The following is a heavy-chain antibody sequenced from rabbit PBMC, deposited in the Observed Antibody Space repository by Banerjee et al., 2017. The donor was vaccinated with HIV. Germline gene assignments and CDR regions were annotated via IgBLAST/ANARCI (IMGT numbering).Heavy chain of an antibody. CDR2: ILDTT. CDR3: ARDLAGVIGWNFDL. Sequence: QSLEESGGDLVKPGASLTLTCKASGIDFSSAYDTCWVRQAPGKGLEWIACILDTTYYASWAKGRFTISKTSSTTVTLQMTSLTAADTATYFCARDLAGVIGWNFDLWGPGTLVTVS. J-gene: IGHJ4*01. CDR1: GIDFSSAYD. D-gene: IGHD4-1*01. V-gene: IGHV1S40*01.